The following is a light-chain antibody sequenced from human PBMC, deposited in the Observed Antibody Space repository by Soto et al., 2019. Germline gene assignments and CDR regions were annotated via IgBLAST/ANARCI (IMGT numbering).Light chain of an antibody. CDR2: DAS. CDR3: RKRGTCLLIT. J-gene: IGKJ5*01. Sequence: LSLTQGERATLSCRASQSVSSYLAWFQQKSGPSPRLVMYDASNRATGSPARFSGSGSATDFSLTISSLVPADDAVCYCRKRGTCLLITFCQGTRLEN. CDR1: QSVSSY. V-gene: IGKV3-11*01.